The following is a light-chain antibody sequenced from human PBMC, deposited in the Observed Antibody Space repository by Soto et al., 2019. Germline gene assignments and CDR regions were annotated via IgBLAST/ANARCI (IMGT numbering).Light chain of an antibody. CDR1: QSISSL. V-gene: IGKV1-5*03. CDR2: KAS. J-gene: IGKJ1*01. Sequence: DIQMTQSPSTLSASVGDRVTITCRASQSISSLFAWYQQKPGKAPKLLIYKASSFESGVPSRFSGSGSGTEFTLTISSLQHDDFASYYCQQYNNYSETFGQGTKVEIK. CDR3: QQYNNYSET.